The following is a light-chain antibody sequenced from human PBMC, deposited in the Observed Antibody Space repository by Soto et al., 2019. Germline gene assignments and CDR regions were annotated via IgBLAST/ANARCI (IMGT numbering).Light chain of an antibody. V-gene: IGKV1-39*01. CDR1: QSMSSS. CDR3: QQGYSTFT. CDR2: SAS. Sequence: DIQMTQSPSSLSASLGDRVTITCRASQSMSSSLYWYQQKQGKAPKLLIYSASSLQSGVPSRFSGSGSGTDFPITISRLQHEVVATYYRQQGYSTFTFGHGTKVDIK. J-gene: IGKJ3*01.